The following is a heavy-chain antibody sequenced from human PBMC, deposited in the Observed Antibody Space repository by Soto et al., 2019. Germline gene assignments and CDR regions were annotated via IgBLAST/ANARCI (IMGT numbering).Heavy chain of an antibody. Sequence: QVHLVQSGTEVEKPGASVMVSCKASGYTFTSYSIHWVRQAPGQRLEWMGWINAANGNTKYSQKFQGRVTITMDTSASTTYMELSSLRSEDTAVYYCAREHYSVNYGVLDYWGQGTLVTVSS. CDR3: AREHYSVNYGVLDY. CDR1: GYTFTSYS. D-gene: IGHD1-26*01. V-gene: IGHV1-3*01. J-gene: IGHJ4*02. CDR2: INAANGNT.